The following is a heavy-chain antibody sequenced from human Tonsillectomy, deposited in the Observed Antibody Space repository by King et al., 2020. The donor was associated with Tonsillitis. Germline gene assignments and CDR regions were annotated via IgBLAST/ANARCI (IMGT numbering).Heavy chain of an antibody. CDR1: GFTFSSYG. D-gene: IGHD2/OR15-2a*01. CDR3: ARSIHSANSDAFDI. CDR2: IWYDGSNK. Sequence: VQLVESGGGVVQPGRSLRLSCAASGFTFSSYGMHWARQAPGKGLEWVAAIWYDGSNKYYVDSVKGRFTISRDNSKNILYLQMDSLRAEDTAMYHCARSIHSANSDAFDIWGQGTMFTVSS. J-gene: IGHJ3*02. V-gene: IGHV3-33*01.